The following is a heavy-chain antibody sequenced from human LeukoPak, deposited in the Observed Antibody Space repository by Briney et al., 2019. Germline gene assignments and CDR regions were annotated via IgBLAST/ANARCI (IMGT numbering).Heavy chain of an antibody. J-gene: IGHJ4*02. Sequence: GKSLRLSCTASGFTFSDYGMHWVRQPPGKGLEWVEIIWYDGSNKTYEDSVKGRFTISRDNSKNTLYLQMNSLRAEDTAVYYCARGVDYYENSGTIDYWGQGTLVTVSS. V-gene: IGHV3-33*01. CDR3: ARGVDYYENSGTIDY. CDR1: GFTFSDYG. D-gene: IGHD3-22*01. CDR2: IWYDGSNK.